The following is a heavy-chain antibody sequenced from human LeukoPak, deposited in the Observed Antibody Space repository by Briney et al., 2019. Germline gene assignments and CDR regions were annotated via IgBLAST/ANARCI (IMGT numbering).Heavy chain of an antibody. Sequence: GGSLRLSCAASGFTFSSYGMHWVRQAPGKGLEWVAVISYDGSNKYYADSVKGRFTISRDNSKNTLYLQMNSLRAEDTAVCYCAKGPPGFDYWGQGTLVTVSS. CDR1: GFTFSSYG. D-gene: IGHD1-14*01. V-gene: IGHV3-30*18. CDR3: AKGPPGFDY. J-gene: IGHJ4*02. CDR2: ISYDGSNK.